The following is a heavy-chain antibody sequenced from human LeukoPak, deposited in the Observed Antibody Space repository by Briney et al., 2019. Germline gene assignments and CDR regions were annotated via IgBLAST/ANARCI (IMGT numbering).Heavy chain of an antibody. J-gene: IGHJ2*01. CDR2: IRNKANSYTT. V-gene: IGHV3-72*01. CDR3: ARVNWYFDL. CDR1: GFTFSNAW. Sequence: GGSLRLSCAASGFTFSNAWMSWVRQAPGKGLEWVGRIRNKANSYTTEYAASVKGRFTISREDPKNSLYLQMNSLKTEDTAVYYCARVNWYFDLWGRGTLVIVSS.